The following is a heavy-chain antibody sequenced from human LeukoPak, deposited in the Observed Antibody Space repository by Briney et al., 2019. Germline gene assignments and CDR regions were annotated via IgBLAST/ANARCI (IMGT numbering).Heavy chain of an antibody. J-gene: IGHJ4*02. CDR2: IYYSGST. V-gene: IGHV4-39*01. CDR3: ARRAGWYRYYFDY. D-gene: IGHD6-19*01. Sequence: PSETLSLTCSVSGVSISSSSYYWGWIRQPPGKGLEWIGSIYYSGSTYYNPSLKSRVTISVDTSKNQFSLKLSSVTAADTAVYYCARRAGWYRYYFDYWGQGTLVTVSS. CDR1: GVSISSSSYY.